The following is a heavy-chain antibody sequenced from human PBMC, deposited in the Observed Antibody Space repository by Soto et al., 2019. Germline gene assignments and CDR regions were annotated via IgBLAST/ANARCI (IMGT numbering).Heavy chain of an antibody. D-gene: IGHD1-1*01. J-gene: IGHJ4*02. CDR1: GFPFREFG. CDR3: ARRWNYYLDF. Sequence: QMQLVESGGGVVQPGRSLRLSCVASGFPFREFGMHWVRQAPGKGLEWVALISYDGSDYADSVKGRFTISRDDSRDTLFLHMDNLRPGDTGVYYCARRWNYYLDFGGQGTLVAVSS. V-gene: IGHV3-33*05. CDR2: ISYDGSD.